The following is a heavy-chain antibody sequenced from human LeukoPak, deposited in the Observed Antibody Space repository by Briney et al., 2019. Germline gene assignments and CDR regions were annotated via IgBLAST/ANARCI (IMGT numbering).Heavy chain of an antibody. CDR1: GFPFSSFW. V-gene: IGHV3-7*03. CDR3: ARDQDGSGWNFDY. CDR2: IKQDGSEK. Sequence: GGPWRHSCAPSGFPFSSFWMSGAPQPPGRGLEGLANIKQDGSEKYYVDSVKGRFTISRDNAKNSLYLQMNSLRAEDTAVYYCARDQDGSGWNFDYWGQGTLVTVSS. D-gene: IGHD6-19*01. J-gene: IGHJ4*02.